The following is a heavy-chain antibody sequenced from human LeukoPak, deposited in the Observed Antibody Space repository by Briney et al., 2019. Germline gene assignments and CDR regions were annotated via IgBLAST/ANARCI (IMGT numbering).Heavy chain of an antibody. J-gene: IGHJ3*02. D-gene: IGHD3-3*01. V-gene: IGHV1-69*13. CDR2: IIPIFGTA. CDR3: ARVLNYDQYPGAFDI. CDR1: GGTFSSYA. Sequence: SVKVSCKASGGTFSSYAISWVRQAPGQGLEWMGGIIPIFGTANYAQKFQGRVTITADESTSTAYMELSSLRSEDTAVYYCARVLNYDQYPGAFDIWGQGTMVTVSS.